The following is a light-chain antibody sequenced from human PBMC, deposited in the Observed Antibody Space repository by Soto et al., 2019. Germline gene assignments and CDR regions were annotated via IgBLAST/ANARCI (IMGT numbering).Light chain of an antibody. Sequence: QSVLTQPPSVSGAPGQRVTISCTGSTSNIGAGYDVHWYQQLPGTAPRLLISSHNNRPSGVSNRFSGSKSGNTASLTISGLQAEDEADYYCSSYTTSHVVFGGGTKVTVL. CDR1: TSNIGAGYD. J-gene: IGLJ2*01. V-gene: IGLV1-40*01. CDR3: SSYTTSHVV. CDR2: SHN.